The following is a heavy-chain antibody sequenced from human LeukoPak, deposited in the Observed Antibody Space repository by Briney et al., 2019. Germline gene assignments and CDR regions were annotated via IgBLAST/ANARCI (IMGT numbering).Heavy chain of an antibody. CDR1: GGSIITNDYW. CDR3: ARTTEGYCSSASCFGFSYSYYMDV. V-gene: IGHV4-39*07. D-gene: IGHD2-2*01. Sequence: TSETPSLTCVVSGGSIITNDYWWGWIRQPPGKGLEWIGTIDHAGTTFYNVSLKSRVTISVDTPNNQFSLKLSSVTAADTAVYYCARTTEGYCSSASCFGFSYSYYMDVWGKGTTVTISS. J-gene: IGHJ6*03. CDR2: IDHAGTT.